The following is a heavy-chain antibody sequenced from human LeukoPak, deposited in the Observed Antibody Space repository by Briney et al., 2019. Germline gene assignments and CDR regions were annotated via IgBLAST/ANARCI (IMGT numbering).Heavy chain of an antibody. J-gene: IGHJ3*02. Sequence: SVKVSCKASGGTFGSYTISWVRQAPGQGLEWMGRIIPILGIANYAQKLQGRVTITADKSTNTAYMELSSLRSEDTAVYYCARVDIVATIDELGSAFDIWGQGTMVTVSS. CDR1: GGTFGSYT. D-gene: IGHD5-12*01. CDR2: IIPILGIA. V-gene: IGHV1-69*02. CDR3: ARVDIVATIDELGSAFDI.